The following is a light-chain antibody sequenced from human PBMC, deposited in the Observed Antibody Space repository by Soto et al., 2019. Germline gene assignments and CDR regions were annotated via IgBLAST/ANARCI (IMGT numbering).Light chain of an antibody. CDR1: SFNIGAGYD. Sequence: QAVVTQPPSVSGAPGQRVTISCTGSSFNIGAGYDVHWYQQLPGTAPKFLIYANSNRPSGVPDRFSGSKSGTSASLAITGLQAEDEADYYCQSYDCSLSGVVFGGGTKLTVL. J-gene: IGLJ2*01. CDR2: ANS. CDR3: QSYDCSLSGVV. V-gene: IGLV1-40*01.